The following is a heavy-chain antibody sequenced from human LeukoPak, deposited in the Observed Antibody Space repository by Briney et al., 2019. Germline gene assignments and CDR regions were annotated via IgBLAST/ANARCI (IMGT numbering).Heavy chain of an antibody. CDR2: IRYDGSNK. CDR1: GFSFSSYW. CDR3: AKDPYSNGVCQD. V-gene: IGHV3-30*02. J-gene: IGHJ4*02. D-gene: IGHD2-8*01. Sequence: GGSLRLSCAASGFSFSSYWMTWVRQAPGKGLEWVAFIRYDGSNKYYADSVKGRFTISRDNSKNTLYLQMNSLRAEDTAVYYCAKDPYSNGVCQDWGQGTLVTVSS.